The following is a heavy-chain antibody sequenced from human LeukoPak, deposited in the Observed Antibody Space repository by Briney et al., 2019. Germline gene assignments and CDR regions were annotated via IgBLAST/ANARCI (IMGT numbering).Heavy chain of an antibody. CDR1: GYSISSGYY. Sequence: SETLSLTCTVSGYSISSGYYWGWIRQPPGKGLEWIGRIYHSGSTYYNPSLKSRVTISVDTSKNQFSLKLSSVTAADTAVYYCARVNNSLRLAAYYYYYMDVWGKGTTVTVSS. V-gene: IGHV4-38-2*02. D-gene: IGHD1-14*01. CDR2: IYHSGST. CDR3: ARVNNSLRLAAYYYYYMDV. J-gene: IGHJ6*03.